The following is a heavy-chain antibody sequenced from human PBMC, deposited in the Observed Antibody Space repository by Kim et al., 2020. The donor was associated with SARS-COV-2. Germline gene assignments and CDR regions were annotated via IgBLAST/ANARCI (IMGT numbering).Heavy chain of an antibody. V-gene: IGHV3-30*07. D-gene: IGHD6-6*01. J-gene: IGHJ5*02. CDR3: ARDYPHSSSSGVPWFDP. Sequence: VKGRFTISRDNSKNTLYLQMNSLRAEDTAVYYCARDYPHSSSSGVPWFDPWGQGTLVTVSS.